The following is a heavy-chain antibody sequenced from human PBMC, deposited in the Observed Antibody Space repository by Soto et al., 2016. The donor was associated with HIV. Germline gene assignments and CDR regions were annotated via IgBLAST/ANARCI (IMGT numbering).Heavy chain of an antibody. D-gene: IGHD6-19*01. J-gene: IGHJ3*02. CDR1: GFTFNLYG. Sequence: VQLVESGGGVVQPGRSLRLSCAASGFTFNLYGMHWVRQAPGKGLEWVAVIWSDGSNTYYTDSVKGRSTISRDNSRNTLYLQMNSLRAEDTAVYYCARDLPGYRDGWYVLTDXFDYLGPRDKWS. V-gene: IGHV3-33*01. CDR2: IWSDGSNT. CDR3: ARDLPGYRDGWYVLTDXFDY.